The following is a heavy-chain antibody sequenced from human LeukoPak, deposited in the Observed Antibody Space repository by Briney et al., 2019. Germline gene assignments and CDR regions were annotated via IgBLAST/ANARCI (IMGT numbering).Heavy chain of an antibody. CDR3: ARDRGTWNDDGFDY. Sequence: PSETLSLTCTVSGGSISSYHWSWIRQPPGKGLEWIGRIYISGSTNYNPSLKSRVTMSVDTPKNQFSLKLSSVTAADTAVYYCARDRGTWNDDGFDYWGQGTLVTVSS. CDR1: GGSISSYH. V-gene: IGHV4-4*07. D-gene: IGHD1-1*01. CDR2: IYISGST. J-gene: IGHJ4*02.